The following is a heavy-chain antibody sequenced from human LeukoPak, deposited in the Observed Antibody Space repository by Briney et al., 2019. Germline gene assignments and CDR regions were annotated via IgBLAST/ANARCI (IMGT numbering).Heavy chain of an antibody. D-gene: IGHD5-12*01. Sequence: GGSLRLSCAASGFTFSGYWMHWVRQAPGKGLVWVSRINGDGSSTRYADSVKGRFTISRGNAKNTLYLQMNSLRAEDTAVYYCARGGNGYEPFDYWGQGTLVTVSS. CDR2: INGDGSST. V-gene: IGHV3-74*01. CDR3: ARGGNGYEPFDY. J-gene: IGHJ4*02. CDR1: GFTFSGYW.